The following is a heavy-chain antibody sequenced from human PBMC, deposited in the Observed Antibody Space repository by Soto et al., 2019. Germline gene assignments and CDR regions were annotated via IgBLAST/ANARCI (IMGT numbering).Heavy chain of an antibody. J-gene: IGHJ4*02. Sequence: EVQLLESGGDVVQPGGSLRLSCAVSGFTVLDYVIDWVRQAPGKGLEWVSGISGTGGSTFYVDSVKGRFTISRDNSKNMVYLQMNDLRAEDTALYYCARGTHPYSESHEFDYWGRGTLVTVSS. CDR1: GFTVLDYV. V-gene: IGHV3-23*01. D-gene: IGHD4-4*01. CDR2: ISGTGGST. CDR3: ARGTHPYSESHEFDY.